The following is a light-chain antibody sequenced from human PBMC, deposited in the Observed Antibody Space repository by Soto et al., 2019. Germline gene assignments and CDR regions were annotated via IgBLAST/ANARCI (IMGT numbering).Light chain of an antibody. J-gene: IGLJ1*01. CDR1: SSDVGGYNY. V-gene: IGLV2-11*01. Sequence: QSALTQPRSVSGSPGQSVTISCAGTSSDVGGYNYVSWYQQLPGKAPKLMIYDVTKRPSGVPHRFSGSKSGNTASLTISGLQAEDEADYYCCSYAGTVTFVFGAGTKVTVL. CDR3: CSYAGTVTFV. CDR2: DVT.